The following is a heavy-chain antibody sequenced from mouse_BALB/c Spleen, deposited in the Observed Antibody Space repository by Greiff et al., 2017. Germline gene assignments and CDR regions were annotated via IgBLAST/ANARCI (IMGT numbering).Heavy chain of an antibody. CDR3: ARWLLGEAMDY. CDR2: ISYSGST. J-gene: IGHJ4*01. V-gene: IGHV3-2*02. D-gene: IGHD2-3*01. CDR1: GYSITSDYA. Sequence: EVQLQESGPGLVKPSQSLSLTCTVTGYSITSDYAWNWIRQFPGNKLEWMGYISYSGSTSYNPSLKSRISITRDTSKNQFFLQLNSVTTEDTATYYCARWLLGEAMDYWGQGTSVTVSS.